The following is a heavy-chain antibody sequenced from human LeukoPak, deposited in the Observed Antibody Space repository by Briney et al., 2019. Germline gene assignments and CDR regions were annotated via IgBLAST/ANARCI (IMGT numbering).Heavy chain of an antibody. CDR3: ARCGKDGDYVQN. CDR2: IYYSGST. Sequence: KPSQTLSLTCTVSGGSTSSGGYYWSWIRQHPGKGLEWIGYIYYSGSTYYNPSLKRRVTISVDTSKNQFSLKLSSVTAADTAVYYCARCGKDGDYVQNWGQGTLVTVSS. J-gene: IGHJ4*02. CDR1: GGSTSSGGYY. V-gene: IGHV4-31*03. D-gene: IGHD4-17*01.